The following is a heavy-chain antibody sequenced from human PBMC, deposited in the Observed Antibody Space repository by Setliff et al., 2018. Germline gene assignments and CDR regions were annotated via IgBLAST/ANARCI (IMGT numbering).Heavy chain of an antibody. D-gene: IGHD3-3*01. CDR1: GITFTSYA. CDR2: VSGSGDNA. CDR3: AGQGPIFGSGLIPGFDQ. V-gene: IGHV3-23*01. J-gene: IGHJ4*02. Sequence: PGGSLRLSCVASGITFTSYAMSWVRQAPGKGLEWVSTVSGSGDNAYYTDSVKGRFTTSRDNSNNTLSLQMSSLRTEDTAIYFCAGQGPIFGSGLIPGFDQWGQGTMVTVSS.